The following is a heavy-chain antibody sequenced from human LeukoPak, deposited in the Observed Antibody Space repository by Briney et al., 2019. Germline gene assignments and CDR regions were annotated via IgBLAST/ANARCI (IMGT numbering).Heavy chain of an antibody. J-gene: IGHJ4*02. Sequence: GGSLRLSCAASGFTFSTYGMHWVRQAPGKGLEWVAFIWYDGSSKYYADSVKGRFPISRDNSKNTLYLQVNSLRAEDTAVYYCAKDGDTAMVFDYWGQGTLVTVSS. D-gene: IGHD5-18*01. CDR3: AKDGDTAMVFDY. CDR2: IWYDGSSK. CDR1: GFTFSTYG. V-gene: IGHV3-30*02.